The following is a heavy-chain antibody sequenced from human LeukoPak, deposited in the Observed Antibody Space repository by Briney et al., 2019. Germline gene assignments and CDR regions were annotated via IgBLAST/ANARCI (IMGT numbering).Heavy chain of an antibody. V-gene: IGHV4-34*01. CDR3: ARSRESADCSGGSCYFDY. CDR1: GGSFSGYY. CDR2: INHSGST. D-gene: IGHD2-15*01. Sequence: PSETLSLTCAVYGGSFSGYYWSWIRQPPGKGLEWIGEINHSGSTNYNPSLKSRVTISVDTSKNQFSLKLSSVTAADTAVYYCARSRESADCSGGSCYFDYWGQGTLVTVSS. J-gene: IGHJ4*02.